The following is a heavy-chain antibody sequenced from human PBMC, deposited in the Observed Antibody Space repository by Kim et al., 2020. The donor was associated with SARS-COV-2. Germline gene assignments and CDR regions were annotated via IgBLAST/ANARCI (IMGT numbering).Heavy chain of an antibody. V-gene: IGHV4-59*01. Sequence: LTSRVTISVDTSKNQFSLKLSSVTAADTAVYYCARDRDSGSYYGGGWFDPWGQGTLVTVSS. CDR3: ARDRDSGSYYGGGWFDP. J-gene: IGHJ5*02. D-gene: IGHD1-26*01.